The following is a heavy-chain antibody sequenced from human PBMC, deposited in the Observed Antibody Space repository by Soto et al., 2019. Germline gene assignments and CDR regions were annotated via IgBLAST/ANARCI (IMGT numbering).Heavy chain of an antibody. CDR1: GDSVSSNSAA. CDR3: ARAYCSGVSCWAWSNWFDP. D-gene: IGHD2-15*01. Sequence: PSQTLSLTCAISGDSVSSNSAAWNWIRQSPSRGLEWLGRTYYRSKWYNDYAVSVKSRITINPDTSKNQFSLQLNSVTPEDTAVYYCARAYCSGVSCWAWSNWFDPWGQGTLVTVSS. V-gene: IGHV6-1*01. J-gene: IGHJ5*02. CDR2: TYYRSKWYN.